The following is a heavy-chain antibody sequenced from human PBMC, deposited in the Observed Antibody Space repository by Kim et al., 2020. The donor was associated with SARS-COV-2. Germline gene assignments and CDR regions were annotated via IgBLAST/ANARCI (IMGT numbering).Heavy chain of an antibody. CDR1: GGSISSSSYY. CDR3: ASYYDSSGYYFYWLEDY. D-gene: IGHD3-22*01. Sequence: SETLSLTCTVSGGSISSSSYYWGWIRQPPGKGLEWIGSIYYSGSTYYNPSLKSRVTISVDTSKNQFSLKLSSVTAADTAVYYCASYYDSSGYYFYWLEDYWGQGTLVTVSS. J-gene: IGHJ4*02. V-gene: IGHV4-39*01. CDR2: IYYSGST.